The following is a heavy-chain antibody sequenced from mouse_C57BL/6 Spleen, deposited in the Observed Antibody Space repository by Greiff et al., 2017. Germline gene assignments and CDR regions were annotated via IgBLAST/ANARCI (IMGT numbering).Heavy chain of an antibody. D-gene: IGHD2-4*01. Sequence: QVQLQQPGAELVMPGASVKLSCKASGYTFTSYWMHWVKQRPGQGLEWIGEIDPSDSYTNYNQKFKGKSTLTVDKSSSTAYMQLSSLTSEDSAVYYCARKGRAVYYDYEGDYWGQGTSVTVSS. CDR1: GYTFTSYW. V-gene: IGHV1-69*01. J-gene: IGHJ4*01. CDR2: IDPSDSYT. CDR3: ARKGRAVYYDYEGDY.